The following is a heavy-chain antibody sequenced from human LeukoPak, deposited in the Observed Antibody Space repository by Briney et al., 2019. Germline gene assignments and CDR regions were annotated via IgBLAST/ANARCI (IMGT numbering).Heavy chain of an antibody. D-gene: IGHD3-10*01. CDR3: ARGLGTMVRGVSGGMDV. Sequence: ASVKVSCKASGYTFTSYYMHWVRQAPGQGLEWMGIINPSGGSTSYAQKFQGRVTMTRDTSTSTAYMELRSLRSDDTAVYYCARGLGTMVRGVSGGMDVWGQGTTVTVSS. CDR2: INPSGGST. V-gene: IGHV1-46*01. J-gene: IGHJ6*02. CDR1: GYTFTSYY.